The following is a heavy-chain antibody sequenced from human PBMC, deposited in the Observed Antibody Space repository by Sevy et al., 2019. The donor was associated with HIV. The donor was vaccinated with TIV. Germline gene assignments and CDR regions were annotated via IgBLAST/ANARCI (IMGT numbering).Heavy chain of an antibody. V-gene: IGHV3-9*01. J-gene: IGHJ6*02. CDR1: GFKFNDFA. Sequence: LSLTCAAAGFKFNDFAMHWVRQAPGKGLEWVSGISWNSGNIDYADSVKGRFTISRDNAKNSLYLQMNSLRAEDTALYYCAKDIGCGWGQGCYYSGMDVWGQGTTVTVSS. D-gene: IGHD2-21*01. CDR3: AKDIGCGWGQGCYYSGMDV. CDR2: ISWNSGNI.